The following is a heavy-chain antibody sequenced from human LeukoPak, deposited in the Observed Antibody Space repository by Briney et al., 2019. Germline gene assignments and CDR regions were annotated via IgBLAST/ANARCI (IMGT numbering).Heavy chain of an antibody. CDR1: GFTVSSNY. CDR3: AREYDILTGYYSQPYYYGMDV. Sequence: PGGSLRLSCAASGFTVSSNYMSWVRQAPGKGLEWVSVIYSGGSTYYADSVKGRFTISRDNSKNTLYLQMNSLRAEDTAVYYCAREYDILTGYYSQPYYYGMDVWGQGTTVTVSS. D-gene: IGHD3-9*01. V-gene: IGHV3-66*01. J-gene: IGHJ6*02. CDR2: IYSGGST.